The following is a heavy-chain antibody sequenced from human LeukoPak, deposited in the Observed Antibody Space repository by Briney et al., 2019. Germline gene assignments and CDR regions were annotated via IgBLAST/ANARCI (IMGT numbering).Heavy chain of an antibody. V-gene: IGHV1-8*01. CDR3: ARGDSSSSSRPLYYFDY. Sequence: ASVKVSCKASGYTFTSYDINWVRQATGQGLEWMGWMNPNSGNTGYAQKFQGRVTITRNTSISTAYMELSSLRSEDTAVYSCARGDSSSSSRPLYYFDYWGQGTLVTVSS. CDR2: MNPNSGNT. CDR1: GYTFTSYD. J-gene: IGHJ4*02. D-gene: IGHD6-6*01.